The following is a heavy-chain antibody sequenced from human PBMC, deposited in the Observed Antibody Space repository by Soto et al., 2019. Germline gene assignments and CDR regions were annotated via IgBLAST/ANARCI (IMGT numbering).Heavy chain of an antibody. J-gene: IGHJ5*02. Sequence: QLQLRESGPGLVKPSETLSLTCNVSGGSISSSSYYWGWIRQPPGKGLEWIGTISYSGSTSYNPSLKSRVTISVDTSKNQFSLKLRSVTAADTAVYYSARRAPLYGSGSSRFDPWGQGTLVTVSS. V-gene: IGHV4-39*01. CDR3: ARRAPLYGSGSSRFDP. D-gene: IGHD3-10*01. CDR1: GGSISSSSYY. CDR2: ISYSGST.